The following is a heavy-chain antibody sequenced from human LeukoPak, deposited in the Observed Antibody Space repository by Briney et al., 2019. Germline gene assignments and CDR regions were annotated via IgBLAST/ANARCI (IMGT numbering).Heavy chain of an antibody. CDR3: ARGTSNFDY. J-gene: IGHJ4*02. CDR2: IHRNGGST. CDR1: GFTSDDYG. V-gene: IGHV3-20*01. Sequence: PGGSLRLSCAASGFTSDDYGMSWVRQAPGKGLEWVSGIHRNGGSTGYADSVKGRFTISRDTAKNSLYLQMNSLRAEDTALYHCARGTSNFDYWGQGTLVTVSS. D-gene: IGHD3-10*01.